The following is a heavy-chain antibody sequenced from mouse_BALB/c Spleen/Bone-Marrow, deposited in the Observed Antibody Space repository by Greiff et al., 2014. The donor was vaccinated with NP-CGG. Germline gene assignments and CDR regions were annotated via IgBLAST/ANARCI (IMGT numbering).Heavy chain of an antibody. Sequence: EVKLVESGGGLVKPGESLKFSCAASGITVSNYTMSWVRQTPEKRLEWVASITGGGTTYYPDSVKGRFTISRDNARNILYLQVGNLRSEDTSIYYCARHYGYVDAMDYWGQGTSVTVSS. J-gene: IGHJ4*01. V-gene: IGHV5-6-5*01. D-gene: IGHD1-2*01. CDR2: ITGGGTT. CDR1: GITVSNYT. CDR3: ARHYGYVDAMDY.